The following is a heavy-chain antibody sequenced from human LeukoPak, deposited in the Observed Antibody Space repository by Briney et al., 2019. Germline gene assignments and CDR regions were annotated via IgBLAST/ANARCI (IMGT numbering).Heavy chain of an antibody. J-gene: IGHJ3*02. D-gene: IGHD3-16*01. CDR1: GFTFSSYG. Sequence: GGSLRLSCAASGFTFSSYGMHWVRQAPGKGLEWVAFIRYDGSNKYYTDSVKGRFTISRDNSKNTLYLQMNSLRAEDTAVYYCSGGSSGAFDIWGQGTMVTVSS. CDR2: IRYDGSNK. CDR3: SGGSSGAFDI. V-gene: IGHV3-30*02.